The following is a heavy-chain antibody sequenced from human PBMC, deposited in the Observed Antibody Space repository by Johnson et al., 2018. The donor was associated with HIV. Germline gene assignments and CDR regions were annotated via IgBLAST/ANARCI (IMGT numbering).Heavy chain of an antibody. CDR3: AKDLEHILTYAFDI. CDR2: LYSGGST. Sequence: QVRLVESGGGVVQPGRSLRLSCAASGFTFSSYVMHWVRQAPGKGLEWVSVLYSGGSTYYADSVKGRFTISRDNSKNTLYLQMNSLRAEDTAVYYCAKDLEHILTYAFDIWGQGTMVTVYS. V-gene: IGHV3-NL1*01. J-gene: IGHJ3*02. CDR1: GFTFSSYV. D-gene: IGHD2-21*01.